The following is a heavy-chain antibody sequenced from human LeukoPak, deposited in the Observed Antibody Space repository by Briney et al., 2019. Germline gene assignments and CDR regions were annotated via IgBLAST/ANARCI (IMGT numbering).Heavy chain of an antibody. CDR2: ISSSSSYI. J-gene: IGHJ5*02. V-gene: IGHV3-21*01. CDR3: ARVVVAGTRNWFDP. D-gene: IGHD2-15*01. CDR1: GFTFSSYS. Sequence: GGSLRLSCAASGFTFSSYSMNWVRQAPGKGLEWVSSISSSSSYIYYADSVKGRFTISRDNAKNSLYLQMNSLRAEGTAVYYCARVVVAGTRNWFDPWGQGTLVTVSS.